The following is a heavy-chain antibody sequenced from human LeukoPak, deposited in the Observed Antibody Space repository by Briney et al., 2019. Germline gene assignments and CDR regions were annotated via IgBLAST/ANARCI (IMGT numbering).Heavy chain of an antibody. D-gene: IGHD6-13*01. CDR3: ARAGSWYSRDAFDI. CDR1: GFTVSSNY. J-gene: IGHJ3*02. CDR2: IYSGGST. V-gene: IGHV3-53*01. Sequence: GGSLRLSCAASGFTVSSNYMSWVRQAPGKGLEWVSVIYSGGSTYYADSVKGRFTISRDNSKNTLYLQMNSLRAEDTAVYYCARAGSWYSRDAFDIWGQGTMVTVSS.